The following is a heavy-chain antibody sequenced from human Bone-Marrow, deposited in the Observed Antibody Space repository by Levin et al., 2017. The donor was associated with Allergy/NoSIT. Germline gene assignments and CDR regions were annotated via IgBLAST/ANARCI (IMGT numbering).Heavy chain of an antibody. CDR2: IRSKANSYGT. V-gene: IGHV3-73*01. Sequence: GESLKISCAASGFTFSGSAMHWVRQASGKGLEWVGRIRSKANSYGTAYAASVKGRFTISRDDSKNTAYLQMNSLKTEDTAVYYCTRQEQRAAGTKPFDYWGQGTLVTVSS. CDR1: GFTFSGSA. J-gene: IGHJ4*02. CDR3: TRQEQRAAGTKPFDY. D-gene: IGHD6-13*01.